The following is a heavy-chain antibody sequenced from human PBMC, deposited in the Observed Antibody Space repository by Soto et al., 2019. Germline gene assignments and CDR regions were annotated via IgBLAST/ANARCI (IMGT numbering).Heavy chain of an antibody. Sequence: GESLKISCKGSGYSFTSYWIGWVRQMPGKGLEWMGIIYPGDSDTRYSPSFQGQVTISADKSISTAYLQWSGLKASDTAMYYCARSLSGYSYGSAFDYWGQGTLVTVSS. J-gene: IGHJ4*02. CDR2: IYPGDSDT. CDR1: GYSFTSYW. V-gene: IGHV5-51*01. CDR3: ARSLSGYSYGSAFDY. D-gene: IGHD5-18*01.